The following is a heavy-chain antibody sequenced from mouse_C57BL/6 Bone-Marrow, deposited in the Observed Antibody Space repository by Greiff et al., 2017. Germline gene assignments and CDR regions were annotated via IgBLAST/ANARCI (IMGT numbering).Heavy chain of an antibody. CDR1: GFNIKDDY. CDR3: TSLIYYDYGLFAY. J-gene: IGHJ3*01. Sequence: VQLQQSGAALVMPGASVKLSCTASGFNIKDDYMHWVKQRPEQGLEWIGWIDPENGDTEYASKFQGKATITADTSSNTAYLQLSSLTSEDTAVYYCTSLIYYDYGLFAYWGQGTLVTVSA. V-gene: IGHV14-4*01. CDR2: IDPENGDT. D-gene: IGHD2-4*01.